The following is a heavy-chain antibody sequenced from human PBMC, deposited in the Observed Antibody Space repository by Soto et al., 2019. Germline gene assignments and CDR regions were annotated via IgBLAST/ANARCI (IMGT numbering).Heavy chain of an antibody. CDR3: ARGMPAYCGGDRGGC. CDR1: GYTFTGYY. CDR2: INPNSGGT. Sequence: ASVKVSCKASGYTFTGYYMHWVRQAPGQGLEWMGWINPNSGGTNYAQKFQGRVTMTRDTSISTAYMELSRLRSDDTAVYYCARGMPAYCGGDRGGCWGQGTMVTVSS. J-gene: IGHJ3*01. V-gene: IGHV1-2*02. D-gene: IGHD2-21*02.